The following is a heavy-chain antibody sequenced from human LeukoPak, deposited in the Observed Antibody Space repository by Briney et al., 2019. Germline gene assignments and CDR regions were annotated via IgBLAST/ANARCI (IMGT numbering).Heavy chain of an antibody. CDR3: ARGGSDTAMAHDY. Sequence: GGSLRLSCAASGFTFSNHWMHWVRQAPGKGLMWVSRISRGASRTDYADSVKGRFTISRDDAKNALYLQENSLRVEDTGVYFCARGGSDTAMAHDYWGQGILVTVSS. D-gene: IGHD5-18*01. V-gene: IGHV3-74*01. J-gene: IGHJ4*02. CDR2: ISRGASRT. CDR1: GFTFSNHW.